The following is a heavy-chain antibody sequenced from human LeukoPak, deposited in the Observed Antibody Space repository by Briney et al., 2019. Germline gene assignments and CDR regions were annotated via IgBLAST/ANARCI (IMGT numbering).Heavy chain of an antibody. Sequence: GGSLRLSCAASGFTFSSYAMHWARQAPGKGLEWVAVISYDGSNKYYADSVKGRFTISRDNSKNTLYLQMNSLRAEDTAVYYCARDKGGQLWLRDYFDYWGQGTLVTVSS. CDR3: ARDKGGQLWLRDYFDY. D-gene: IGHD5-18*01. J-gene: IGHJ4*02. CDR2: ISYDGSNK. V-gene: IGHV3-30-3*01. CDR1: GFTFSSYA.